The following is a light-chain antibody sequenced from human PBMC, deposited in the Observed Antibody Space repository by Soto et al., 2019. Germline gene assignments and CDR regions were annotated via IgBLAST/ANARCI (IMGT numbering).Light chain of an antibody. V-gene: IGKV3-11*01. CDR3: QQYGSSPWT. CDR2: DAS. J-gene: IGKJ1*01. CDR1: QSVSSY. Sequence: EIVLTQSPATLSLSPGERATLSCRASQSVSSYLAWYQQKPGQAPRLLIYDASNRATGIPARFSGSGSGTDFTLTISSLEPEDFAVYYCQQYGSSPWTSGQGTKVEIK.